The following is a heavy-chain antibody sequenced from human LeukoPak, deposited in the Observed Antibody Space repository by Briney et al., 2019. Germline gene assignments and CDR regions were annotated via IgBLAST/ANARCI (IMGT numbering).Heavy chain of an antibody. J-gene: IGHJ3*02. Sequence: GGSLRLSCAASGFTFSSYAMSWVRQAPGKGLEWVSAISGSGGSTYYADSVKGRFTMSRDNSKNTLDLQMNSLRAEDTAVYFCARDRHRYRGTNGDGVAFDIWGQGTKVTVSS. CDR2: ISGSGGST. D-gene: IGHD1-7*01. CDR1: GFTFSSYA. V-gene: IGHV3-23*01. CDR3: ARDRHRYRGTNGDGVAFDI.